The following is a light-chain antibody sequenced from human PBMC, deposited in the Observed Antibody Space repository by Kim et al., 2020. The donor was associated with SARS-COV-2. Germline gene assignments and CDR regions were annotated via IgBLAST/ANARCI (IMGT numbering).Light chain of an antibody. V-gene: IGKV3-11*01. J-gene: IGKJ4*01. CDR3: RHRSDWPLT. Sequence: EIVLTQSPATLSLSPGERATLSCRASQSITTYLAWYQQKPGQAPRLLIYDASNRATGIPARFSGSGSGTDFTLTISSLGREDFAVYYCRHRSDWPLTFGGGTRVEI. CDR2: DAS. CDR1: QSITTY.